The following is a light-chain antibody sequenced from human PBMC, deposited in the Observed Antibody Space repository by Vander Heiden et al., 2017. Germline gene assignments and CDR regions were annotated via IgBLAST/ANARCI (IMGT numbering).Light chain of an antibody. CDR3: SSYAGSNIYNYV. Sequence: QSALTQPPSASGSPGQSVTISCSGTNSDVGAYKYVSWYQQHPGKATKLIIYEVTKRPSGVPDRFSGSKSGNTASLTVSGLLAEDEADYYCSSYAGSNIYNYVFGTGTKVTVL. V-gene: IGLV2-8*01. J-gene: IGLJ1*01. CDR1: NSDVGAYKY. CDR2: EVT.